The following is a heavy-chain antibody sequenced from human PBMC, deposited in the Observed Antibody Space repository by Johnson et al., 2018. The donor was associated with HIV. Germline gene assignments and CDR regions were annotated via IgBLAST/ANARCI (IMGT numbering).Heavy chain of an antibody. J-gene: IGHJ3*02. CDR1: GFTFSSFG. CDR3: VKAHDYGDYVAFDI. Sequence: QVQLVESGGGVVQPGRSLRLSCAASGFTFSSFGMHWVRQAPGKGLEWVAFIRYDGINKYYADSVKGRFTISRDNSKNTLYLQMNSLGAEDTAAYYCVKAHDYGDYVAFDIWGQGTMVTVSS. V-gene: IGHV3-30*02. CDR2: IRYDGINK. D-gene: IGHD4-17*01.